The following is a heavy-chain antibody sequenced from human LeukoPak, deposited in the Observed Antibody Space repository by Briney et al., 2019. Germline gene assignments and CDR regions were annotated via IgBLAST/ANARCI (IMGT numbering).Heavy chain of an antibody. V-gene: IGHV4-59*01. J-gene: IGHJ4*02. D-gene: IGHD6-19*01. Sequence: PSETLSLTCTVSGGSISSYYRSWIRQPPGRGLEWIGYIYYSGSTNYNPSLKSRITISVDTSKNQFSLKLSSVTAADTAVYYCAKGGHSSGWYHDYWGQGTLVTVSS. CDR3: AKGGHSSGWYHDY. CDR2: IYYSGST. CDR1: GGSISSYY.